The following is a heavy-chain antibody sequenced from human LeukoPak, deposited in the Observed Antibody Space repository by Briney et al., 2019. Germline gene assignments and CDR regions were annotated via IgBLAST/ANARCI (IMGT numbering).Heavy chain of an antibody. CDR2: INHSGST. CDR1: GGSITATSYS. J-gene: IGHJ4*02. Sequence: PSETLSLTCSVSGGSITATSYSWGWIRQPPGKGLEWVGEINHSGSTNYNPSLKSRVTISVDTSKNQFSLKLSSVTAADTAVYYCARVVLAGYDYVWGSYRIYYFDYWGQGTLVTVSS. V-gene: IGHV4-34*01. CDR3: ARVVLAGYDYVWGSYRIYYFDY. D-gene: IGHD3-16*02.